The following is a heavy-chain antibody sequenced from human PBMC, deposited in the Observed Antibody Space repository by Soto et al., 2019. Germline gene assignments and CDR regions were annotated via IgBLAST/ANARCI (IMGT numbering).Heavy chain of an antibody. J-gene: IGHJ4*02. CDR1: GGSFSGYY. D-gene: IGHD6-19*01. V-gene: IGHV4-34*01. CDR3: ARGRRNSSGWYLV. Sequence: QVQLQQWGAGLLKPSETLSLTCAVYGGSFSGYYWSWIRQPPGKGLEWIGEINHSGSTNYNPSLKSRVTISVDTSKKQFSLKLSSVTAADTAVYYCARGRRNSSGWYLVWGQGTLVTVSS. CDR2: INHSGST.